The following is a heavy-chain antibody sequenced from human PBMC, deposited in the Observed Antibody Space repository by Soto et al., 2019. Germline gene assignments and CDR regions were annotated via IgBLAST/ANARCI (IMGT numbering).Heavy chain of an antibody. J-gene: IGHJ4*02. Sequence: PSETLSLTCPVSGGSISSAGYYWSWVRQHPGKGLEWIGYISYSGNSYYNPSLKSRLTISLDTSKNQFSLRLSSVTAADTAVYYCAREMDYDSSAQYFDFWGQGTLVTVSS. CDR1: GGSISSAGYY. CDR3: AREMDYDSSAQYFDF. D-gene: IGHD3-22*01. V-gene: IGHV4-31*03. CDR2: ISYSGNS.